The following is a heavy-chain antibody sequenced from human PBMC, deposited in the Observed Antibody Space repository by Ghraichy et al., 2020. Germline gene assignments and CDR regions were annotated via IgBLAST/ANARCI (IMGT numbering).Heavy chain of an antibody. CDR2: IYYTGST. CDR1: GGSISSYY. Sequence: SETLSLTCTVSGGSISSYYCNWIRQPPGKGLEWIGYIYYTGSTNYNPSLKSQVSISIDKSKNQFSLTLSSVTAADTAVYYCARDDAVVPGAITYWGQGTLVTVSS. V-gene: IGHV4-59*01. CDR3: ARDDAVVPGAITY. J-gene: IGHJ4*02. D-gene: IGHD2-2*01.